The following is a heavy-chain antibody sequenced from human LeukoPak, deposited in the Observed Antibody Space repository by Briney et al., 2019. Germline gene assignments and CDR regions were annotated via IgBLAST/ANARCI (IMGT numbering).Heavy chain of an antibody. Sequence: SETLSLTCTVSGDFLSSTDYYWGWIRQPPSKGLEWVGSVYYSGSTFYNPSLKSRVTVSRDTSKNQFSLRLNFVTAADTAVYYCAKGSSERYFDYWGQGTLVTVSS. CDR3: AKGSSERYFDY. J-gene: IGHJ4*02. D-gene: IGHD6-6*01. V-gene: IGHV4-39*07. CDR2: VYYSGST. CDR1: GDFLSSTDYY.